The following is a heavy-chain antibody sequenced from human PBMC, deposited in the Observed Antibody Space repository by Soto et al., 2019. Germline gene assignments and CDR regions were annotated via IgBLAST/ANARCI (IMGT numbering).Heavy chain of an antibody. D-gene: IGHD3-10*01. CDR3: ARDKRITMVRGVTLYYYYGMDV. V-gene: IGHV1-69*13. Sequence: ASVKFSCKASGGTFSSYAISWVRQAPGQGLEWMGGIIPIFGTANYAQKFQGRVTITADESTSTAYMELSSLRSEDTAVYYCARDKRITMVRGVTLYYYYGMDVWGQGTTVTVSS. CDR2: IIPIFGTA. CDR1: GGTFSSYA. J-gene: IGHJ6*02.